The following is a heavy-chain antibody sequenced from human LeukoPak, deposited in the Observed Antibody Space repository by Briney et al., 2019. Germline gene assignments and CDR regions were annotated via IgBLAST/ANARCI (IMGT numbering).Heavy chain of an antibody. V-gene: IGHV4-39*01. J-gene: IGHJ4*02. Sequence: SETLSLTCLVSGVYFGSSGCYWGWIRQPPGKGLEWIGSIFYTGNSYSNPSLHSRVTISADTSKNQFSLKLQFVTAADTAVYYCARLGASLVWDSGSFPDSRGQGTLATVTS. CDR2: IFYTGNS. D-gene: IGHD3-10*01. CDR3: ARLGASLVWDSGSFPDS. CDR1: GVYFGSSGCY.